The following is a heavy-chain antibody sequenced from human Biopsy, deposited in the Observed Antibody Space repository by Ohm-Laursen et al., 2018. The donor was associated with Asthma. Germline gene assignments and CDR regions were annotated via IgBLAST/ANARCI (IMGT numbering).Heavy chain of an antibody. Sequence: SSVKVSCKPLGGTFNTYVIGWVRQAPGQGIEWMGGINSVFGTTTYPQKFQDRVTITADDSTSTVYMELSSLRSEDTAVYYCARKAGSCISRTCYSLDFWGQGTLVTVSS. CDR3: ARKAGSCISRTCYSLDF. V-gene: IGHV1-69*01. CDR1: GGTFNTYV. D-gene: IGHD2-2*01. CDR2: INSVFGTT. J-gene: IGHJ4*02.